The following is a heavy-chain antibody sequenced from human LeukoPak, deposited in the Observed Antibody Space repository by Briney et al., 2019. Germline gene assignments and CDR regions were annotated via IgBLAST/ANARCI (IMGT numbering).Heavy chain of an antibody. CDR1: GFTFSSYN. D-gene: IGHD1-26*01. J-gene: IGHJ4*02. CDR3: ARQVGATLVDY. CDR2: ISSSSSYI. V-gene: IGHV3-21*01. Sequence: GGSLRLSCAASGFTFSSYNMNWVRQAPGKGLEWVSSISSSSSYIYYADSMKGRFTISRDNAKNSLYLQMNSLRAEDTAVYYGARQVGATLVDYWGQGTLVTVSS.